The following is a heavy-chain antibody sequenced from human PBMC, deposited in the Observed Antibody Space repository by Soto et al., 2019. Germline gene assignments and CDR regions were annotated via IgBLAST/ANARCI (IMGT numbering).Heavy chain of an antibody. CDR3: ARHKYHSSSPSAY. Sequence: PSETLSLTCTVSGASISSNNYYWGWIRQPPGKGLEWIGSIYNSGSTYYKSSLKSRVTISVDTSKNQFSLKLSSVTAADTAVYYCARHKYHSSSPSAYWGQGTLVTVSS. J-gene: IGHJ4*02. D-gene: IGHD2-2*01. V-gene: IGHV4-39*01. CDR2: IYNSGST. CDR1: GASISSNNYY.